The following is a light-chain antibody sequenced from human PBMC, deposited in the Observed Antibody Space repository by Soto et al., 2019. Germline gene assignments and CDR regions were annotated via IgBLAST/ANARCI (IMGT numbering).Light chain of an antibody. J-gene: IGLJ2*01. Sequence: QSALTQPASVSGSPGQSITISCTGTSSDIGTYNHVSWYQKHPGKAPILIIYDVTDRPSGVSNRFSGSKSGNTASLTISGLQAEDEAEYYCSSYTSASTSVVFGGGTKLNVL. CDR1: SSDIGTYNH. V-gene: IGLV2-14*03. CDR2: DVT. CDR3: SSYTSASTSVV.